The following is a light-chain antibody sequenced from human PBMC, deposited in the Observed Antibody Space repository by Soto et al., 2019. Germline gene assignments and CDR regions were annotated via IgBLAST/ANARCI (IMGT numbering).Light chain of an antibody. J-gene: IGKJ1*01. Sequence: EIVMTQSPATLSVSPGERATLSCRASQSVSNNLAWYQQKPGQAPRLLIYGASTRATGIPARFSGSGSGTEFTLTISSLQSEDFAVYYCQQYNNWTFGQGTKVEIE. CDR2: GAS. V-gene: IGKV3-15*01. CDR3: QQYNNWT. CDR1: QSVSNN.